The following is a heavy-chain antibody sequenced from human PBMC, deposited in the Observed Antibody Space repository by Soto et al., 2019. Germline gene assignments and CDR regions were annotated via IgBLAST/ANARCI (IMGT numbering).Heavy chain of an antibody. CDR3: ARDRVNMGYYFYDMDV. J-gene: IGHJ6*04. CDR1: GFTFSTYP. V-gene: IGHV3-30-3*01. Sequence: QVQLVETGGGVVQPGRSLRLSCAASGFTFSTYPMHWVRQAPGKGLEWVALISFDGNNKFYADSVQGRFTMSRDNSKNTLYLHMNSLRPEDTAVYYCARDRVNMGYYFYDMDVWGNGNTVIVSS. D-gene: IGHD3-10*01. CDR2: ISFDGNNK.